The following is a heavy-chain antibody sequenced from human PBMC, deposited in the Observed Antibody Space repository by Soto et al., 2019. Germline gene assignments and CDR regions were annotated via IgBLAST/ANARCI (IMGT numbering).Heavy chain of an antibody. V-gene: IGHV4-34*01. J-gene: IGHJ6*02. CDR1: GGPLSGYY. D-gene: IGHD3-10*01. Sequence: PSETLSLTCAVYGGPLSGYYWSWVRQPPGKGLEWIGEINHSGTTNDNPSLRSRLTISVDTSKNQFSLKLKSVTAADTAVYYCARGGSVLGGMDVWGQGITVTISS. CDR3: ARGGSVLGGMDV. CDR2: INHSGTT.